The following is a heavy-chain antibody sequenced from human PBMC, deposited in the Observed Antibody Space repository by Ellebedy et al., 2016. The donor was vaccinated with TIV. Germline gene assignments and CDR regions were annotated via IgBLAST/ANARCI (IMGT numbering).Heavy chain of an antibody. J-gene: IGHJ5*02. V-gene: IGHV4-30-2*01. CDR3: ARIYNWFDP. Sequence: LRLSCAVPGGSISSGGYSWSWIRQPPGTGLEWIGYIYHSGSTYYNPSLKSRVTLAVDRSKKQFSLKLSSVTAADTAVYYCARIYNWFDPWGQGTLVTVSS. CDR1: GGSISSGGYS. CDR2: IYHSGST.